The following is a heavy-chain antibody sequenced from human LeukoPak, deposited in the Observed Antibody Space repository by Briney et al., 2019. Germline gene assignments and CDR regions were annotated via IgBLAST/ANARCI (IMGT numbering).Heavy chain of an antibody. D-gene: IGHD3-9*01. J-gene: IGHJ4*02. CDR1: SGSISSTSYY. CDR2: IYYSGST. CDR3: ATLTPIRRNSDWLLSGGLDY. V-gene: IGHV4-39*07. Sequence: SETLSLTCTVSSGSISSTSYYWGWIRQPPGKGLEWIGSIYYSGSTYYKPSLKSRVTISVDTSKNQFSLKLSSVTAADTAVYYYATLTPIRRNSDWLLSGGLDYWGQGTLVTVSS.